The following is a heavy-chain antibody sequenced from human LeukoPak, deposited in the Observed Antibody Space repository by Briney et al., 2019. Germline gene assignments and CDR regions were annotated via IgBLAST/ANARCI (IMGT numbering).Heavy chain of an antibody. Sequence: PGRSLRLSCAASGVTFSDYGMHWVRQAPGKGLEWVSAISGSGGSTYYADSVKGRFTISRDNSKNTLYLQMNSLRAEDTAVYYCAKDLFTMVRGVPFDYWGQGTLVTVSS. CDR2: ISGSGGST. D-gene: IGHD3-10*01. CDR1: GVTFSDYG. CDR3: AKDLFTMVRGVPFDY. V-gene: IGHV3-23*01. J-gene: IGHJ4*02.